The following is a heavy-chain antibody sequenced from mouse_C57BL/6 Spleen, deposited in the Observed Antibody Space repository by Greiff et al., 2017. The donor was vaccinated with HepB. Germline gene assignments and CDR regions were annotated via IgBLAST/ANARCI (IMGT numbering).Heavy chain of an antibody. CDR3: ARSYYGRYYFDY. J-gene: IGHJ2*01. D-gene: IGHD2-10*01. Sequence: VQLQQSGPELVKPGASVKIPCKASGYTFTDYNMDWVKQSHGKSLEWIGDINPNNGGTIYNQKFKGKATLTVDKASSTAYMELRSLTSEDTAVYYCARSYYGRYYFDYWGQGTTLTVSS. CDR2: INPNNGGT. V-gene: IGHV1-18*01. CDR1: GYTFTDYN.